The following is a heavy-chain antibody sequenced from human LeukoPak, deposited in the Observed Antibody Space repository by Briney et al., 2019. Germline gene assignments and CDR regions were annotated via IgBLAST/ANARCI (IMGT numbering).Heavy chain of an antibody. Sequence: PGGSLRLSCAASGFTFDDYAMHWVRQGPGKGLEWVSGISWNSGSIGYADSVKGRFTISRDNAKNSLYLQMNSLGAEDTAVYYCARDLTSIVVVTARDAFDIWGQGTMVTVSS. CDR3: ARDLTSIVVVTARDAFDI. V-gene: IGHV3-9*01. CDR2: ISWNSGSI. CDR1: GFTFDDYA. D-gene: IGHD2-21*02. J-gene: IGHJ3*02.